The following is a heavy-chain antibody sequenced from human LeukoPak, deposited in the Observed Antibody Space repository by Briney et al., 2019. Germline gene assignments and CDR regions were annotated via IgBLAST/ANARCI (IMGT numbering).Heavy chain of an antibody. D-gene: IGHD6-19*01. CDR2: IRYDGNNK. Sequence: GGSLRLSCAASGFSFSSYDMYWVRQAPGKGLEWVAFIRYDGNNKYYADSVKGRFTVSRDDSESTLYLQLNSLRAEDTAVYYCTTITVASHFDYWGPGTLVTVSS. CDR1: GFSFSSYD. J-gene: IGHJ4*02. V-gene: IGHV3-30*02. CDR3: TTITVASHFDY.